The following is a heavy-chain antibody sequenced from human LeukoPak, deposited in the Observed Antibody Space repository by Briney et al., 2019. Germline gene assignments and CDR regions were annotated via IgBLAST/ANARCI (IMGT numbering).Heavy chain of an antibody. CDR2: INVILDTA. CDR1: GGTFSSYA. J-gene: IGHJ3*02. Sequence: GASVEVSCKASGGTFSSYAISWVRRAPGQGREWMGRINVILDTANYAQKFQGRVTIIADISTSTSYMELSSLRSEDTAVYYCARDQGIGDASDIWGQGTMVTVSS. CDR3: ARDQGIGDASDI. V-gene: IGHV1-69*04.